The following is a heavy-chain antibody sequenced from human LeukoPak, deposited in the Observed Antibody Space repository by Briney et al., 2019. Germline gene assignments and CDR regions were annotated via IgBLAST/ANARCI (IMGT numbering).Heavy chain of an antibody. Sequence: SVTLSLTCAVYGGSFGYYYWSRIRQPPGKGLEWIGEINHSGSTKYKPSLKSRVTISVDTSKNQFSLKLSSLTAADTAVYYCARGRVQEKLFSRFNYFDPWGQGTPVTVPS. CDR1: GGSFGYYY. V-gene: IGHV4-34*01. CDR3: ARGRVQEKLFSRFNYFDP. J-gene: IGHJ5*02. D-gene: IGHD1-1*01. CDR2: INHSGST.